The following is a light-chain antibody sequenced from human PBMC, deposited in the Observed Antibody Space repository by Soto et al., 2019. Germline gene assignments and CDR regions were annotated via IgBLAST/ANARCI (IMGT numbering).Light chain of an antibody. CDR3: QHRYNWLIT. CDR2: GAS. J-gene: IGKJ5*01. V-gene: IGKV3D-20*02. Sequence: EIVLRQSPGTLSLSPGQRATLSCRASQSVSSNYLAWYQQKPGQAPRLLIHGASSRATAIPDRFSGSGSGTHFTLTISRLEPEDFAVYYCQHRYNWLITFGQGTRLEIK. CDR1: QSVSSNY.